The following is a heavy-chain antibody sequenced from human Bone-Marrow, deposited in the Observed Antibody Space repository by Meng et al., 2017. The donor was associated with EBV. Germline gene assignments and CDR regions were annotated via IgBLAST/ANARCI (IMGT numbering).Heavy chain of an antibody. J-gene: IGHJ4*02. CDR3: ARRLRYNNWLFDF. V-gene: IGHV2-5*02. D-gene: IGHD3-9*01. Sequence: QITLKESGPTLVKPTQTLTLTGTFSGFSLTSGVGVGWIRQPPGKALEWLALIHWDDEKRYSPSLESRLTITKDTSKNEVVLTMTNMDPVDTATYYCARRLRYNNWLFDFWGPGTLVNVSS. CDR2: IHWDDEK. CDR1: GFSLTSGVG.